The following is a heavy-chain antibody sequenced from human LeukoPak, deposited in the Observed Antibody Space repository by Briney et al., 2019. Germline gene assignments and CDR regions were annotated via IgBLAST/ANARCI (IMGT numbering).Heavy chain of an antibody. V-gene: IGHV3-72*01. CDR3: AGGTSRGTLATDYFDY. Sequence: GGSLRLSCAASGFTFSDHYMDWVRQAPGKGLEWVGRTRNKANRYTTEYSASVKGRFTVSRDDSKNSLYLQMDSLKTEDTAVYYCAGGTSRGTLATDYFDYWGQGTLVTVSS. CDR1: GFTFSDHY. CDR2: TRNKANRYTT. J-gene: IGHJ4*02. D-gene: IGHD5-12*01.